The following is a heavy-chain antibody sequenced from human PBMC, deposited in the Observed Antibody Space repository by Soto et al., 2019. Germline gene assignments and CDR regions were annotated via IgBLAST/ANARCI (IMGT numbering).Heavy chain of an antibody. V-gene: IGHV3-21*01. J-gene: IGHJ3*02. CDR1: GFTFSSYS. CDR3: ASAPWYYGDHAFDS. Sequence: PWGSLRLSCAASGFTFSSYSMNWVRQAPGKGLEWVSSISSSSSYIYYADSVKGRFTISRDNAKNSLYLQMNSLRAEDTAVYYCASAPWYYGDHAFDSWGQGTMVTVSS. CDR2: ISSSSSYI. D-gene: IGHD4-17*01.